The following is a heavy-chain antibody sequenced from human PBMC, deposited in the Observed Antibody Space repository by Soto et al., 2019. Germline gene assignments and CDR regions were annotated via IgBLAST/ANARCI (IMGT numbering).Heavy chain of an antibody. CDR1: GGTFSNYP. CDR2: IIPIFGTT. V-gene: IGHV1-69*01. CDR3: ARGLYCGGGCYSHFDY. D-gene: IGHD2-21*02. Sequence: VQLVQSGAEVKKPGSSVKVSCKASGGTFSNYPFIWERQAPGQGLDWMGGIIPIFGTTDYVQRFQGRVTITADESTNTAYMELSSLRSDDTAVYYCARGLYCGGGCYSHFDYWGQGTLVTVSS. J-gene: IGHJ4*02.